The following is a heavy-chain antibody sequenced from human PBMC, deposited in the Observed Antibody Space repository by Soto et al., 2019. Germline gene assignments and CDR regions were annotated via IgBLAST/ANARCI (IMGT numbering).Heavy chain of an antibody. D-gene: IGHD3-22*01. J-gene: IGHJ4*02. CDR2: ISYDGSNK. CDR3: AKDASYYYDSSGYWPSD. V-gene: IGHV3-30*18. Sequence: QVQLVESGGGVVQPGRSLRLSCAASGFTFSSYGMHWVRQAPGKGLEWGAVISYDGSNKYYADSVKGRFTISRDNSKNTLYLQMNSLRAEDTAVYYCAKDASYYYDSSGYWPSDWGQGTLVTVSS. CDR1: GFTFSSYG.